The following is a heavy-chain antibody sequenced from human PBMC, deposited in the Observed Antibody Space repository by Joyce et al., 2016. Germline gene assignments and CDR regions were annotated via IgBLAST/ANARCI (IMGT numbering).Heavy chain of an antibody. Sequence: LQESGPGLVKPSETLSLTCTVSGGSISRYYWSWIRQPPGKGMEWIGYSGSTNYSPSLKSRVTISVDTSKNQFSLKLSSVTAADTAIYYCARTRTGYSSLDPWGQGALVTVSS. J-gene: IGHJ5*02. CDR2: YSGST. CDR3: ARTRTGYSSLDP. CDR1: GGSISRYY. V-gene: IGHV4-59*01. D-gene: IGHD6-13*01.